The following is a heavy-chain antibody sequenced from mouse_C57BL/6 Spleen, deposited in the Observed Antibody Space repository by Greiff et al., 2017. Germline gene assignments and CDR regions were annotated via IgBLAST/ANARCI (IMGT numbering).Heavy chain of an antibody. CDR3: ARDGNYGFYAMDY. CDR1: GFTFSDYG. CDR2: ISSGSSTI. D-gene: IGHD2-1*01. Sequence: EVQLVESGGGLVKPGGSLKLSCAASGFTFSDYGMHWVRQAPEKGLEWVAYISSGSSTIYYADTVKGRFTISRDNAKNTLFLQMTSLRSEDTAMYYGARDGNYGFYAMDYWGQGTSVTVSS. V-gene: IGHV5-17*01. J-gene: IGHJ4*01.